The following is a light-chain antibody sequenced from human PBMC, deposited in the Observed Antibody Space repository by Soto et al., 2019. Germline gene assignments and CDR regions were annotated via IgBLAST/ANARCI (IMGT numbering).Light chain of an antibody. J-gene: IGLJ1*01. V-gene: IGLV1-44*01. Sequence: QSVLTQPPSASGTPGQRVTISCSGSRSNIGSNTVNWYQQLPGTAPKLLIYNNNQRPSGVPDRFSGSKSGTSGSLAISGPEAEDEADYYCAAWDDSLKGLVFGTGTKLTVL. CDR1: RSNIGSNT. CDR3: AAWDDSLKGLV. CDR2: NNN.